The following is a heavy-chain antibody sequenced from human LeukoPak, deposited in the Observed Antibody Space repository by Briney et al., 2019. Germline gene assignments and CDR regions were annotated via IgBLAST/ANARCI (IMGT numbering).Heavy chain of an antibody. V-gene: IGHV3-30*02. J-gene: IGHJ6*03. D-gene: IGHD6-19*01. CDR3: ARDVGQQWLAHSYYYYYMDV. Sequence: RPGGSLRLSCAASGFTFSSYGMHWVRQAPGKGLEWVAFIRYDGSNKYYADSVKGRFTISRDNSKNTLYLQMNSLRAEDTAVYYCARDVGQQWLAHSYYYYYMDVWGKGTTVTVSS. CDR1: GFTFSSYG. CDR2: IRYDGSNK.